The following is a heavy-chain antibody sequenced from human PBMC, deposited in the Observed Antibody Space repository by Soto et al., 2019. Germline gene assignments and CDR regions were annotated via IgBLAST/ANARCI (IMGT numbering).Heavy chain of an antibody. CDR3: ARGYCSGGSCHVYFDH. CDR2: INHSGST. V-gene: IGHV4-34*01. J-gene: IGHJ4*02. Sequence: SETLSLTCAVYGGSFSGYYWSWIRQPPGKGLEWIGEINHSGSTNYNPSLKSRVTISVDTSKNQFSLKLSSVTAADTAVYYCARGYCSGGSCHVYFDHWGQGTLVTVSS. CDR1: GGSFSGYY. D-gene: IGHD2-15*01.